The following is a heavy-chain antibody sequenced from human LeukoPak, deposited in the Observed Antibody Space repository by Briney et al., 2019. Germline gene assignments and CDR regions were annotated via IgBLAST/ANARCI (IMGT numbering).Heavy chain of an antibody. J-gene: IGHJ4*02. CDR3: AKEGRLTVAAVVVENYFDY. Sequence: GGSLRLSCSASGFTFGRSAMSWVRQAAGKGLEWVSGISGSGGDTYYTDSVKGRFTISRDNSKTTVYLQMNSLRTEDTATYYCAKEGRLTVAAVVVENYFDYWGQGTPVTVSA. D-gene: IGHD3-22*01. CDR2: ISGSGGDT. V-gene: IGHV3-23*01. CDR1: GFTFGRSA.